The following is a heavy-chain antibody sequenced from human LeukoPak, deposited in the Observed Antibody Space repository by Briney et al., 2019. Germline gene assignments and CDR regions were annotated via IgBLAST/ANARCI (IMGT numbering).Heavy chain of an antibody. V-gene: IGHV3-48*04. CDR1: GFTFSSYS. J-gene: IGHJ4*02. CDR2: ISSSSSTI. D-gene: IGHD3-10*01. CDR3: ARGSITMVRGVMLGASDY. Sequence: GGSLRLSCAASGFTFSSYSMNWVRQAPGKGLEWVSYISSSSSTIYYADSVKGRFTISRDNAKNSLYLQMNSLRAEDTAVYYCARGSITMVRGVMLGASDYWGQGTLVTVS.